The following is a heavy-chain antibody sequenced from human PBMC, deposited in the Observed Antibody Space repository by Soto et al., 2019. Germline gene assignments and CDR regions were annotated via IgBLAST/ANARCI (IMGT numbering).Heavy chain of an antibody. CDR3: AGSRGFGFDF. J-gene: IGHJ4*02. V-gene: IGHV1-18*01. D-gene: IGHD2-15*01. Sequence: QVQLVQSGDELKKPGASVKVSCKASDYTFNSYGISWVRKAPGQGLEWMGWLSGDNGDIKYAQKFQGRVTKTTDISTSTVYMELRSLSSDDTAVYFCAGSRGFGFDFWGQGTLVTVSS. CDR1: DYTFNSYG. CDR2: LSGDNGDI.